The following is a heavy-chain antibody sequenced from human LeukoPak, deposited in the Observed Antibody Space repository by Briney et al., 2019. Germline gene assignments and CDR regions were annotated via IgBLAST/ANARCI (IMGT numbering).Heavy chain of an antibody. CDR1: GGTFSSYA. CDR3: ARDVQNPVVPAAIIRFDP. Sequence: SVKVSCKASGGTFSSYAISWVRQAPGQGLEWMGRIIPIFGIANYAQKFQGRVTITADKSTSTAYMELSSLRSEDTAVYYCARDVQNPVVPAAIIRFDPWGQGTLVTVSS. D-gene: IGHD2-2*01. V-gene: IGHV1-69*04. CDR2: IIPIFGIA. J-gene: IGHJ5*02.